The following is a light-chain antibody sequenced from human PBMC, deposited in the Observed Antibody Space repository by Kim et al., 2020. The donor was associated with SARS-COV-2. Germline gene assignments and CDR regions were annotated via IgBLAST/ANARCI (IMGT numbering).Light chain of an antibody. CDR2: DII. V-gene: IGLV1-51*01. J-gene: IGLJ2*01. CDR1: TSNIVNNY. CDR3: ATWDGSLNNGV. Sequence: QSVLTQPPSVSGAPGQKVTISCSGSTSNIVNNYVSWYQHVPGTAPRLLIYDIIKRPSRVPDRFSGSKSGTTATLDITGLQPEDEADYYCATWDGSLNNGVFGGGTKVTVL.